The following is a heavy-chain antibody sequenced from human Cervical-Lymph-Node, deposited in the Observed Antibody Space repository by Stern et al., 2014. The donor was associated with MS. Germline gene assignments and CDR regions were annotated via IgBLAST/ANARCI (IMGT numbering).Heavy chain of an antibody. V-gene: IGHV4-39*01. CDR2: IYYTGST. CDR3: ARGRRIVGAPFDY. J-gene: IGHJ4*02. CDR1: GGSISRSSYY. Sequence: QLQLQESGPGLVKPSETLSLTCTVSGGSISRSSYYWGWIRQPPGEGLEWIGSIYYTGSTYYHPSLQSRVTISVDTSTNQFSLKLSSVTAADTAVYYCARGRRIVGAPFDYWGQGTLVTVSS. D-gene: IGHD1-26*01.